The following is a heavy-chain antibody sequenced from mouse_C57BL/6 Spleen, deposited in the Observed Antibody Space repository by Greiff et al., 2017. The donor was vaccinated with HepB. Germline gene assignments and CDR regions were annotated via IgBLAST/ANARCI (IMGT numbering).Heavy chain of an antibody. CDR1: GYAFSSYW. Sequence: QVQLQQSGAELVKPGASVKISCKASGYAFSSYWMNWVKQRPGKGLEWIGQIYPGDGDTNYNGKFQGKATLTADKSSSTAYMQLSSLTSEDSAVYFCARRAYGSSYYFDYWGQGTTLTVSS. J-gene: IGHJ2*01. CDR3: ARRAYGSSYYFDY. D-gene: IGHD1-1*01. CDR2: IYPGDGDT. V-gene: IGHV1-80*01.